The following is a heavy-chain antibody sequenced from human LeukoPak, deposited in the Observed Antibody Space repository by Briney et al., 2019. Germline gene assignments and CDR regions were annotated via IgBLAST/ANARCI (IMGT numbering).Heavy chain of an antibody. V-gene: IGHV1-8*03. CDR1: GYTFTSYD. CDR3: ARGGWELLDPFDY. CDR2: MNPNSGNT. J-gene: IGHJ4*02. D-gene: IGHD1-26*01. Sequence: ASVKVSCKASGYTFTSYDINWVRQATGQGLEWMGWMNPNSGNTGYAQKFQGRVTITRNTSISTAYMELSSLRSDDTAVYYCARGGWELLDPFDYWGQGTLVTVSS.